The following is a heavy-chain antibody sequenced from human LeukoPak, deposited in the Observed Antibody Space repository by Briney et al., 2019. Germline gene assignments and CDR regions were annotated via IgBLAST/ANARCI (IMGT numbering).Heavy chain of an antibody. D-gene: IGHD2-2*01. CDR2: ISYDGRNI. Sequence: GGSLRLSCAASGFTFNNYGMHWVRQAPGKGLEWVAVISYDGRNIHYPDSVKGRFTISRDISTDTLWLQMDSLRTEDTAVYYCAKGPLRGTAAAIDYWGQGTLVTVSP. CDR3: AKGPLRGTAAAIDY. CDR1: GFTFNNYG. V-gene: IGHV3-30*18. J-gene: IGHJ4*02.